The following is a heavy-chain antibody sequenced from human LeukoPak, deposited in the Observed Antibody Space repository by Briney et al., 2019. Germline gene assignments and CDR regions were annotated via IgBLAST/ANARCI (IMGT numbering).Heavy chain of an antibody. D-gene: IGHD1-1*01. CDR1: GFTFSSYA. V-gene: IGHV3-23*01. CDR2: ISGSGGST. CDR3: AKDRNGLYYYYGMDV. J-gene: IGHJ6*02. Sequence: PGGSLRLSCAASGFTFSSYAVSWVRQAPGKGLEWVSAISGSGGSTYYADSVKGRFTISRDNSKNTLYLQMNSLRAEDTAVYYCAKDRNGLYYYYGMDVWGQGTTVTVSS.